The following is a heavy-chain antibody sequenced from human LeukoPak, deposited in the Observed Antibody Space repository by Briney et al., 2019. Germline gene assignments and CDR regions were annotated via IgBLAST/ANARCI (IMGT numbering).Heavy chain of an antibody. V-gene: IGHV4-59*08. D-gene: IGHD4-23*01. CDR3: ARGSPVGDS. J-gene: IGHJ4*02. CDR1: GGSISSYY. CDR2: IFYSGST. Sequence: KPSETLSLTCTVSGGSISSYYWSWIRQPPGKGLEWIGYIFYSGSTNYNPSLKSRVTISVDTSRNQFSLKLNSVTAADTAVYYCARGSPVGDSWGQGTLVTVSS.